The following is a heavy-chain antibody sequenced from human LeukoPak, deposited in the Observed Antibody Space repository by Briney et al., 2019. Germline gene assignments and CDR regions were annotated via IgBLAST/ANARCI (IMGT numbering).Heavy chain of an antibody. CDR3: TTDLSPSIFDAKYYYYMDV. J-gene: IGHJ6*03. Sequence: PGESLRLSCAASGFAFNYAWVSWVRQAPGKGLEWIGRIKSRPDGGTTDYAAPVKGRFTISRDDSKNTLYLQMNSLKTEDTAVYYCTTDLSPSIFDAKYYYYMDVWGKGTTVTVSS. D-gene: IGHD3-3*01. V-gene: IGHV3-15*01. CDR1: GFAFNYAW. CDR2: IKSRPDGGTT.